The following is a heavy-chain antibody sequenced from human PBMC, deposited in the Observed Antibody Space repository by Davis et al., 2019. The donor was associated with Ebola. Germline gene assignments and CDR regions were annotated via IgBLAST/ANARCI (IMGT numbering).Heavy chain of an antibody. V-gene: IGHV4-59*03. Sequence: PGGSLRLSGTGSGGSIAINYLSWFRQPPGKGLDWIGYIYSSGSTDYNPSLKSRVTISVDTSKNEFSLKLNAVTAADTAVYYCARGASSWAYWGQGTLVTVSS. CDR3: ARGASSWAY. CDR2: IYSSGST. J-gene: IGHJ4*02. CDR1: GGSIAINY. D-gene: IGHD6-6*01.